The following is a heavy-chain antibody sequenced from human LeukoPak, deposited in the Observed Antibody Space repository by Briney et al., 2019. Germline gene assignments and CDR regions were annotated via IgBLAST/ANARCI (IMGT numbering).Heavy chain of an antibody. CDR1: GYTFTSYD. CDR2: MNPNSGNT. CDR3: ARGLAANDYTLPDY. D-gene: IGHD1-1*01. V-gene: IGHV1-8*01. Sequence: GASVKVSCKASGYTFTSYDINWVRQATGQGLEWMGWMNPNSGNTGYAQKFQGRVTMTRNTSISTAYMELSSLRSEDTAVYYCARGLAANDYTLPDYWGQGTLVTVSS. J-gene: IGHJ4*02.